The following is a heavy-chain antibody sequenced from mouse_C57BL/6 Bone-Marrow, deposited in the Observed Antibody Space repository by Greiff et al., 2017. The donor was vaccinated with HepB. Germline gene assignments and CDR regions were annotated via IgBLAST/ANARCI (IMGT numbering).Heavy chain of an antibody. V-gene: IGHV5-12*01. J-gene: IGHJ3*01. CDR1: GFTLSDYY. Sequence: EVKLVESGGGLVQPGGSLKLSCAASGFTLSDYYMYWVRQTPEKRLEWVAYISNGGGSTYYPDTVKGRFTISRDNAKNTLYLQMSRLKSEDTAMYYCARPYYSDNSWFAYWGQGTLVTVSA. CDR2: ISNGGGST. D-gene: IGHD1-1*01. CDR3: ARPYYSDNSWFAY.